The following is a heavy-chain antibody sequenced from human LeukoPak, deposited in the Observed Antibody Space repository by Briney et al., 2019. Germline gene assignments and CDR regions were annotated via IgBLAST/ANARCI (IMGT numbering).Heavy chain of an antibody. J-gene: IGHJ3*02. D-gene: IGHD5-18*01. Sequence: SETLSLTCTVSGGSISSYYWSWIRQPPGKGLEWIGYIYYSGSTNYNPSLKSRVTISVDTSKNQFSLKLSSVTAADTAVYYCASTWIQLWPDAFDIWGQGTMDTVSS. CDR2: IYYSGST. CDR1: GGSISSYY. CDR3: ASTWIQLWPDAFDI. V-gene: IGHV4-59*01.